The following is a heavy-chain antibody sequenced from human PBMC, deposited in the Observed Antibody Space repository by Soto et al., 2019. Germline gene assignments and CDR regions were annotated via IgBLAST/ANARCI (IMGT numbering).Heavy chain of an antibody. CDR1: GFTFSSYA. J-gene: IGHJ6*02. V-gene: IGHV3-23*01. Sequence: PGGSLRLACADSGFTFSSYAMSWVRQAPGKGLEWVSAISGSGGSTYYADSVKGRFTISRDNSKNTLYLQMNSLRAEDTAVYYCSKALSYYYYYGMDVWGQGNTVTVSS. CDR3: SKALSYYYYYGMDV. CDR2: ISGSGGST.